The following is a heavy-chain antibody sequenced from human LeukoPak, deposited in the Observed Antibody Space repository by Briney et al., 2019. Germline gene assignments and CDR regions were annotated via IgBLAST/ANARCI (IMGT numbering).Heavy chain of an antibody. CDR1: GGSISSSSYY. Sequence: SETLSLTCTVSGGSISSSSYYWGWIRQPPGKGLEWIGSIYYSGSTYYNPSLKSRVTISVDTSKNQFSLKLSSVTAADTAVYYCARDRPGRYGSGSPWWGQGTLVTVSS. CDR3: ARDRPGRYGSGSPW. J-gene: IGHJ4*02. D-gene: IGHD3-10*01. CDR2: IYYSGST. V-gene: IGHV4-39*07.